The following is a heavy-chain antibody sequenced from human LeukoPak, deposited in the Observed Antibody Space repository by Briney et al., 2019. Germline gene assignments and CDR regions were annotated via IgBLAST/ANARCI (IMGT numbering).Heavy chain of an antibody. V-gene: IGHV4-59*11. CDR1: GASISSHY. CDR3: ARDMWELLPIFDY. Sequence: SETLSLTCSVSGASISSHYWSWLRQPPGKGLEGIRYVYYSGSTSSNPSLKRRVTISVDTSKNQFSLKLRSVTAAATAVYYCARDMWELLPIFDYWGRGIRVTVSS. D-gene: IGHD1-26*01. J-gene: IGHJ4*02. CDR2: VYYSGST.